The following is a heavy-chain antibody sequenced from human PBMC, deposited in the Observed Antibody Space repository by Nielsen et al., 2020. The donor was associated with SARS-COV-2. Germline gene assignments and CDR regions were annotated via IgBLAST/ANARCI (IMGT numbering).Heavy chain of an antibody. CDR3: ARGFGGSPLIFAS. CDR1: GGSISSGGYY. CDR2: IYYSGST. D-gene: IGHD1-26*01. Sequence: SETLSLTCTVSGGSISSGGYYWSWIRQHPGKGLEWIGYIYYSGSTYYNPSLKSRVTISVDTSKNQFSLKLSSVTAADTAVYYCARGFGGSPLIFASLGQGPLVTVSS. V-gene: IGHV4-31*03. J-gene: IGHJ4*02.